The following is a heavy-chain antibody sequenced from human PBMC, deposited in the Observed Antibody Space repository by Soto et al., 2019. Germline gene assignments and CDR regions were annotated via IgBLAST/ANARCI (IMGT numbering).Heavy chain of an antibody. V-gene: IGHV4-34*01. Sequence: SETLSLTCAVYGGSFSGYYWSWIRQPPWKGLEWIGEINHSGSTNYNPSLKSRVTISVDTSKNQFSLKLSSVTAADTAVYYCASGEMEVFKGHRWSAPGGKGTLDTIP. CDR1: GGSFSGYY. J-gene: IGHJ4*02. D-gene: IGHD2-15*01. CDR2: INHSGST. CDR3: ASGEMEVFKGHRWSAP.